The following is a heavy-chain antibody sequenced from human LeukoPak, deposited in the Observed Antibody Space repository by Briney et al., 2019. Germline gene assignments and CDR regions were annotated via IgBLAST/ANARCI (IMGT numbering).Heavy chain of an antibody. CDR2: SYTTLTT. J-gene: IGHJ5*02. V-gene: IGHV4-31*02. CDR1: GGSITSGDYY. CDR3: ARVPLKRLFLGWIDP. D-gene: IGHD1-1*01. Sequence: PSETLSLTCVVSGGSITSGDYYWCWSCPHPGKGVEWILDSYTTLTTDYTPSLKSRLTISIYSSNNPFALSLRSVTAADTAVYYCARVPLKRLFLGWIDPWGQGTLVTVSS.